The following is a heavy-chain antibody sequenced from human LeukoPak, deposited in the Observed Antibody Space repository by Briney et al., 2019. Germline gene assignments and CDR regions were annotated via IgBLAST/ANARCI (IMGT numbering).Heavy chain of an antibody. J-gene: IGHJ4*02. CDR3: TRTCHSDSSGCN. CDR1: GFIFSDAW. D-gene: IGHD3-22*01. CDR2: IKSKTGGLTT. V-gene: IGHV3-15*01. Sequence: GGSLRLSCEASGFIFSDAWMSWVRQAPGKGLEWVGRIKSKTGGLTTDYAAPVKGRFAISRDDSKNTVFLQINSPKIEDTGVYYCTRTCHSDSSGCNWGQGTLVIVSS.